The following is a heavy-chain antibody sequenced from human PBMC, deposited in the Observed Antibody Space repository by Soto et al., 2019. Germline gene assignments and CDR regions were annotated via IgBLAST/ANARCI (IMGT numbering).Heavy chain of an antibody. CDR2: IYHSGST. J-gene: IGHJ5*02. Sequence: SETLSLTCAVSGGSISSGGYSWSWIRQPPGKGLEWIGYIYHSGSTYYNPSLKSRVTISVDRSKNQFSLKLSSVTAADTAVYYCARDYYDSSGPLRWFDPWGQGTLVTVSS. D-gene: IGHD3-22*01. V-gene: IGHV4-30-2*01. CDR1: GGSISSGGYS. CDR3: ARDYYDSSGPLRWFDP.